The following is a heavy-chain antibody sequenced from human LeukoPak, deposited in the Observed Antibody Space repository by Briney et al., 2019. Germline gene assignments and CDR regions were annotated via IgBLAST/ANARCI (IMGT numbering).Heavy chain of an antibody. J-gene: IGHJ4*02. Sequence: GSLRLSCAASGFTFSSYWMSWVRQAPGKGLEWVANIKQDGSEKYYVDSVKGRFTISRDNAKNSLYLQMDSLRAEDTAVYYCARERIAAAVGFDYWGQGTLVTVSS. D-gene: IGHD6-13*01. CDR1: GFTFSSYW. V-gene: IGHV3-7*01. CDR3: ARERIAAAVGFDY. CDR2: IKQDGSEK.